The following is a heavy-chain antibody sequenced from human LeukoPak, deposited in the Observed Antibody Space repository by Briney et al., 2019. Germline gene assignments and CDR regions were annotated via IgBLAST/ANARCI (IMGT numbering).Heavy chain of an antibody. J-gene: IGHJ5*02. CDR1: GGSISSSSYY. CDR2: IYYSGST. CDR3: ASFNPGYSSNWFDP. V-gene: IGHV4-39*07. Sequence: SETLSLTCTVSGGSISSSSYYWGWIRRPPGKGLEWIGSIYYSGSTYYNPSLKSRVTISVDTSKNQFSLKLSSVTAADTAVYYCASFNPGYSSNWFDPWGQGTLVTVSS. D-gene: IGHD5-18*01.